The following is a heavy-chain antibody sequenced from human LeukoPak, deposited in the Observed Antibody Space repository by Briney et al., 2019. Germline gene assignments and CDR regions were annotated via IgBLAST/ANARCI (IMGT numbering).Heavy chain of an antibody. J-gene: IGHJ6*02. CDR1: GGSISSYS. V-gene: IGHV4-59*13. D-gene: IGHD4-11*01. CDR2: IYYSGST. CDR3: ARDTGSYYYYYGMDV. Sequence: SETLSLTCTVSGGSISSYSWNWVRQPQGRGLEWIGYIYYSGSTNYNPSLKSRVTISVDTSRNQFSLKLSSVTTADTAVYYCARDTGSYYYYYGMDVWGQGTTVTVSS.